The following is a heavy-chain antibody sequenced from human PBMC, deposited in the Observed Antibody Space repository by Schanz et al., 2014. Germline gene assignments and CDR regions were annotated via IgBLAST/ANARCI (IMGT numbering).Heavy chain of an antibody. D-gene: IGHD2-2*01. CDR2: ISDSGDST. J-gene: IGHJ4*02. Sequence: GGGLIQPGGSLRLSCAASGFTVSSNYMTWIRQAPGKGLEWVSDISDSGDSTHYADSVKGRFTISRDNAKNSLFLQMNSLSAEDTAVYYCAKVAPAATYLDSWGLGTLXTVSS. CDR1: GFTVSSNY. V-gene: IGHV3-11*01. CDR3: AKVAPAATYLDS.